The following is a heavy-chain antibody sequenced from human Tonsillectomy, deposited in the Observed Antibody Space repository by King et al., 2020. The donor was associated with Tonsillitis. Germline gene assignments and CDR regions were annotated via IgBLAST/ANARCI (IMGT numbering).Heavy chain of an antibody. D-gene: IGHD5-18*01. CDR1: GGSFSGSNW. V-gene: IGHV4-4*02. CDR2: IYHSGST. J-gene: IGHJ4*02. CDR3: AGADLYSYVYEIGY. Sequence: VQLQESGPGLVKPSGTLSLTCDVSGGSFSGSNWWSWVRQPPGKGLAWIGEIYHSGSTNYNPSLKSRVTISVDKSKKQFSLKLRSVTAADTAVYYCAGADLYSYVYEIGYWGQGTLVTVSS.